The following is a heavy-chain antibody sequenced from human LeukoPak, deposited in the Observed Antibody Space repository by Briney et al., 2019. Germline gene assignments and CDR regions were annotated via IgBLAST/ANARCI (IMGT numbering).Heavy chain of an antibody. CDR1: GGSISSSSYY. CDR2: IYYSGST. V-gene: IGHV4-39*01. Sequence: PSETLSLTCTVSGGSISSSSYYWGWIRQPPGQGLEWFGSIYYSGSTYYNPSLKSRVTISVDTSKNQFSLKLSSVTAADTAVYYCASDSSGYYYFDYWGRGTLVSVSS. J-gene: IGHJ4*02. D-gene: IGHD3-22*01. CDR3: ASDSSGYYYFDY.